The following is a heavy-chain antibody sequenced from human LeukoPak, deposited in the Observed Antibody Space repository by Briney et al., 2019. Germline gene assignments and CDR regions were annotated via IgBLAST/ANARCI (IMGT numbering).Heavy chain of an antibody. CDR3: ARDSPFGDPSGYYYYGMDV. CDR2: ISYDGSNK. D-gene: IGHD3-3*01. CDR1: GFTFSNYY. Sequence: QPGGSLRLSCAASGFTFSNYYMSWIRQAPGKGLEWVAVISYDGSNKYHADSVKGRFTISRDNSKNTLYLQMNSLRAEDTAVYYCARDSPFGDPSGYYYYGMDVWGKGTTVTVSS. J-gene: IGHJ6*04. V-gene: IGHV3-30*03.